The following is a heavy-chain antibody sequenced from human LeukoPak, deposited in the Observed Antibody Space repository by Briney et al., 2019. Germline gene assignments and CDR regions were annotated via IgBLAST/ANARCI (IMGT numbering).Heavy chain of an antibody. CDR1: GFTFDDYG. D-gene: IGHD1-1*01. V-gene: IGHV3-20*04. Sequence: PGGSLRLSCAASGFTFDDYGMSWVRQAPGKGLEGVSGINWNGGSTDYADSVKGRFTISRDNAKNSLYLQMNSLRAEDTALYYCAKTGTTFLGEVDYWGQGTLVTVSS. CDR2: INWNGGST. J-gene: IGHJ4*02. CDR3: AKTGTTFLGEVDY.